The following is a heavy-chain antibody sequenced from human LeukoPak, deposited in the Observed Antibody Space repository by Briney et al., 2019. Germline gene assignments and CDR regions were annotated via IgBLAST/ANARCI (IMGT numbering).Heavy chain of an antibody. CDR3: AREALNYYDSSGYYSNWFDP. CDR1: GYTFTNYY. D-gene: IGHD3-22*01. CDR2: INPNSGGT. V-gene: IGHV1-2*02. J-gene: IGHJ5*02. Sequence: GASVKVSCKASGYTFTNYYMHWVRQAPGQGLEWMGWINPNSGGTNYAQKSQGRVTMTRDTSISTAYMELSRLRSDDTAVYYCAREALNYYDSSGYYSNWFDPWGQGTLVTVSS.